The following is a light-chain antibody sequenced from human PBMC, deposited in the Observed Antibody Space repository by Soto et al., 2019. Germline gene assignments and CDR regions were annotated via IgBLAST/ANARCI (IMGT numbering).Light chain of an antibody. J-gene: IGKJ1*01. CDR1: QSVSSN. V-gene: IGKV3-15*01. Sequence: RQCLGTLSLPPRERATLSCRASQSVSSNLAWYQQKPGQAPRLLIYGASTRATGIPARFSGSGSGTEFTLTISSLQSEDFAIYYCQQYNNLPETFGQGTKVDIK. CDR2: GAS. CDR3: QQYNNLPET.